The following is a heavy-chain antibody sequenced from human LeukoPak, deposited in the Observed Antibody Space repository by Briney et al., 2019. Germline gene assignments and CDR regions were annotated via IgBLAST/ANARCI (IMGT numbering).Heavy chain of an antibody. CDR3: ARYSSNTVTTGAFDI. V-gene: IGHV3-33*01. D-gene: IGHD1-14*01. CDR2: IWYDGSNK. J-gene: IGHJ3*02. Sequence: GGSLRLSCAASGFTFSYYGMHWVRQAPGKGLEWVAVIWYDGSNKYYADSVKGRFTISRDNSKNTVYMQMNSLSAEDTAVYYCARYSSNTVTTGAFDIWGQGTVVTVSS. CDR1: GFTFSYYG.